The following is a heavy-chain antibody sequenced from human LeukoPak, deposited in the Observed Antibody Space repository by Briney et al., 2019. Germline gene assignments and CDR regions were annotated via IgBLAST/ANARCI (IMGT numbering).Heavy chain of an antibody. CDR2: MSYSGST. Sequence: SETLSLTCTVSGGSLSSYHWSWIRQPPGKGLEWIGYMSYSGSTNYNPSLKSRVIISIDTSKNQFSLKLSSVTAADTAVYYCASGGYCGSTDCYPNWFDPWGQGTLVTVSS. CDR1: GGSLSSYH. D-gene: IGHD2-2*01. V-gene: IGHV4-59*01. CDR3: ASGGYCGSTDCYPNWFDP. J-gene: IGHJ5*02.